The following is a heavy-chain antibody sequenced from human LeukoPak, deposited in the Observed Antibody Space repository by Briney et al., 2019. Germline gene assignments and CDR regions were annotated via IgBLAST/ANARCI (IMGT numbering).Heavy chain of an antibody. J-gene: IGHJ6*03. D-gene: IGHD4-23*01. CDR1: GFTFSSYA. Sequence: PGGSLRLSCAASGFTFSSYAMDWVRQAPGKGLEYVSAISSNGGSTYYANSVKGRFTISRDNSKNTLYLQMGSLRAEDMAVYYCARDYGGLYYYYYMDVWGKGTTVTVSS. CDR3: ARDYGGLYYYYYMDV. CDR2: ISSNGGST. V-gene: IGHV3-64*01.